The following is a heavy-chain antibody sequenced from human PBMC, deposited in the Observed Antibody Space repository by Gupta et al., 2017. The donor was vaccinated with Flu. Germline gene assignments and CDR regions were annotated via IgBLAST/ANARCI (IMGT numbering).Heavy chain of an antibody. CDR3: ARAKQLVPSYYFDY. V-gene: IGHV4-34*01. CDR1: GGSFSGYY. D-gene: IGHD6-6*01. J-gene: IGHJ4*02. CDR2: INHSGST. Sequence: QVQLQQWGAGLLKPSETLSLTCAVYGGSFSGYYWSWIRQPPGKGLEWIGEINHSGSTNYNPSLKSRVTISVDTSKNQFALKLSSVTAADTAVYYCARAKQLVPSYYFDYWGQGTLVTVSS.